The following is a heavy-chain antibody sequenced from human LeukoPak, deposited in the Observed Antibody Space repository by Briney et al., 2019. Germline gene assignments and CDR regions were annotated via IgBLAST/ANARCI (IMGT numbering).Heavy chain of an antibody. J-gene: IGHJ4*02. Sequence: SGRSLRLSCAASGFTFSNVWMSWVRQAPGKGLEWVSGIGGSGAGTYYAVSVKGRFTISRDNSKNTLYLQMNSLRAEDTAVYYCATTLHSGYYDLYWGQGTLVTVSS. CDR3: ATTLHSGYYDLY. D-gene: IGHD3-22*01. CDR1: GFTFSNVW. V-gene: IGHV3-23*01. CDR2: IGGSGAGT.